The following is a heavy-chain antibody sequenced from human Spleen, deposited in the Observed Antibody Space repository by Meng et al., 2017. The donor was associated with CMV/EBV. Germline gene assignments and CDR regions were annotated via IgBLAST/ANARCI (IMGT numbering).Heavy chain of an antibody. CDR3: ARDSRGCSGGSCPAKY. V-gene: IGHV3-21*01. CDR1: GFTFSSYS. J-gene: IGHJ4*02. D-gene: IGHD2-15*01. CDR2: ISSSSSYI. Sequence: GGSLRLSCAASGFTFSSYSMNWVRQAPGKGLEWVSSISSSSSYIYYADSVKGRFTISRDNAKNSLYLQMNSLRAEDTAVYYCARDSRGCSGGSCPAKYWGQGTLVTVSS.